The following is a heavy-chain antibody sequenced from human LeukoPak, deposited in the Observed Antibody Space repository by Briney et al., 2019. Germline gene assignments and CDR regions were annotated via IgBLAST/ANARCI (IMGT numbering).Heavy chain of an antibody. V-gene: IGHV4-39*01. CDR3: ARLTGYSSESWFDP. D-gene: IGHD3-9*01. CDR1: GGSISSSDYY. CDR2: MYYSGST. J-gene: IGHJ5*02. Sequence: ASETLSLTCTISGGSISSSDYYWGWIRQPPGKGLEWIGSMYYSGSTNYNPSLKSRVTISVDTSKNQFSLKLSSVTAADTAVYYCARLTGYSSESWFDPWGQGTLVTVSS.